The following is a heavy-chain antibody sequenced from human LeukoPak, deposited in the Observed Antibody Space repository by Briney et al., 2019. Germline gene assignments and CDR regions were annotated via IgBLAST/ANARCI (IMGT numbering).Heavy chain of an antibody. CDR3: ASDGDMEAFDI. CDR1: GGSISSYY. J-gene: IGHJ3*02. V-gene: IGHV4-59*01. CDR2: IYYSGST. D-gene: IGHD2-21*01. Sequence: SETLSLTCTVSGGSISSYYWSWIRQPPGKRLEWIGYIYYSGSTNYNPSLKSRVTISVDTSKNQFSLKLSSVTAADTAVYYCASDGDMEAFDIWGQGTMVTVSS.